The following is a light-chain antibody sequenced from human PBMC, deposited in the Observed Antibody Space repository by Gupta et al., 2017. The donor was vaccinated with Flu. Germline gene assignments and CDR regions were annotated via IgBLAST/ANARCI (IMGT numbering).Light chain of an antibody. CDR2: DLT. CDR3: SAYAASSVFVI. Sequence: VSWYQQHPGNAPKVVIYDLTKRPSLVPDRLSCSKSGNPASLTISWLPVDDEAAYYCSAYAASSVFVIFGWGTKLTVL. J-gene: IGLJ2*01. V-gene: IGLV2-11*03.